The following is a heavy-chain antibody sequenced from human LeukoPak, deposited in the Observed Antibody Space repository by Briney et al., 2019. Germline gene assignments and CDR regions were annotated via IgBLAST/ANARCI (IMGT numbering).Heavy chain of an antibody. CDR3: AKGEQGVDY. V-gene: IGHV3-23*01. CDR1: GFSFSDFG. D-gene: IGHD1/OR15-1a*01. J-gene: IGHJ4*02. CDR2: ISGSGGST. Sequence: GGSLRLSCAASGFSFSDFGMGWVRQAPGKGLEWVSGISGSGGSTYYADSVKGRFTISRDNSKNTLYLQMNSLRAEDTAVYYCAKGEQGVDYWGQGTLVTVSS.